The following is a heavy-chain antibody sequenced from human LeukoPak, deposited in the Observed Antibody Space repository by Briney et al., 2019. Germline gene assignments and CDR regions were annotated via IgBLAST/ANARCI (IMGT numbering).Heavy chain of an antibody. V-gene: IGHV4-4*07. CDR3: ARDGDIVVVPAAISGMYYYYGMDV. CDR2: IYTSGST. Sequence: SETLSLTCTVSGGSISSYYWSWIRQPAGKGLEWIGRIYTSGSTNYNPSLKSRVTMSVDTSKNQFSLKLSSVTAADTAVYYCARDGDIVVVPAAISGMYYYYGMDVWGQGTTATVSS. CDR1: GGSISSYY. D-gene: IGHD2-2*02. J-gene: IGHJ6*02.